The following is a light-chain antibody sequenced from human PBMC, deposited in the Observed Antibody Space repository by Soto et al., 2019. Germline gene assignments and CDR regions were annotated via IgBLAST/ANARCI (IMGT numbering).Light chain of an antibody. J-gene: IGKJ1*01. CDR1: QSVSTY. Sequence: EIVLTQFPATLSLSPGERATLSCRASQSVSTYLAWYQQKPGQAPRLLIYGASNRATGIPARFSGSGSGTDFTLTIGSLEPEDSAVYYCHQRGTWPETFDQGTKVEIK. V-gene: IGKV3-11*01. CDR3: HQRGTWPET. CDR2: GAS.